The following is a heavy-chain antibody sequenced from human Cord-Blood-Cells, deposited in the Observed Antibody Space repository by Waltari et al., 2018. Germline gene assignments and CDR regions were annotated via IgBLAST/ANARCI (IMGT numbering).Heavy chain of an antibody. CDR3: ASPLPSIAARPGAFDI. J-gene: IGHJ3*02. CDR1: GYSSTSYW. CDR2: IYPGDADT. D-gene: IGHD6-6*01. Sequence: EVQLVQSGAEVKKPGELLQISCKGSGYSSTSYWHGWVRQMPGKGLEWMGIIYPGDADTRYSPSFQGQVTISADKSISTAYLQWSSLKASDTAMYYCASPLPSIAARPGAFDIWGQGTMVTVSS. V-gene: IGHV5-51*01.